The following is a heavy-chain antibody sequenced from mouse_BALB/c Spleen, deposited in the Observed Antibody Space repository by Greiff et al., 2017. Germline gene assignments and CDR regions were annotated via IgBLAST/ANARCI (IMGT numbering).Heavy chain of an antibody. Sequence: QVQLQQSGPELVKPGASVKMSCKASGYTFTDYVISWVKQRTGQGLEWIGEIYPGSGSTYYNEKFKGRATLTADKSSNTAYMQLSSLTSEDSAVYFCARRLRHYAMDYWGQGTSVTVSS. V-gene: IGHV1-81*01. CDR3: ARRLRHYAMDY. D-gene: IGHD2-4*01. CDR1: GYTFTDYV. J-gene: IGHJ4*01. CDR2: IYPGSGST.